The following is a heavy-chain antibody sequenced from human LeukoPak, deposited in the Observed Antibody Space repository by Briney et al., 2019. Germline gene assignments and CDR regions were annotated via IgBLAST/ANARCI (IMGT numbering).Heavy chain of an antibody. CDR2: IYFSGST. CDR1: GGSISTGGYY. J-gene: IGHJ3*02. Sequence: SETLSLTCIVSGGSISTGGYYWSWIRQYPGQGLEWIEYIYFSGSTYYSPSLRGRIAQSIDTSKNQFSLKPSSVTAADTAVYFCARFRYNNAFDIWGQRTMVTVSS. CDR3: ARFRYNNAFDI. V-gene: IGHV4-31*03. D-gene: IGHD3-9*01.